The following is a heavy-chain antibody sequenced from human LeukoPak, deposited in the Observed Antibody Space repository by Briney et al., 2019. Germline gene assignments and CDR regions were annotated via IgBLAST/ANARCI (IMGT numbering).Heavy chain of an antibody. Sequence: SETLSLTCTVSGGSISSSSYYWGWIRQPPGKGLEWIGEINHSGSTNYNPSLKSRVTISVDTSKNQFSLKLSSVTAADTAVYYCARGLRGDPHPDNAFDIWGQGTMVTVSS. CDR3: ARGLRGDPHPDNAFDI. J-gene: IGHJ3*02. CDR1: GGSISSSSYY. V-gene: IGHV4-39*07. CDR2: INHSGST. D-gene: IGHD2-21*02.